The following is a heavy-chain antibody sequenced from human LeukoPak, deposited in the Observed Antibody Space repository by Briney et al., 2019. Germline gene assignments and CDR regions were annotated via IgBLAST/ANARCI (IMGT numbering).Heavy chain of an antibody. CDR3: ARIGGRDGYPMGAFDI. CDR1: GYTFTGYY. Sequence: ASVKVSCKASGYTFTGYYMHWVRQAPGQGLEWMGWINPNSGGTNYAQKFQGRVTMTRDTSISTAYMELSRLRSDDTAMYYCARIGGRDGYPMGAFDIWGQGTMVTVSS. D-gene: IGHD5-24*01. CDR2: INPNSGGT. V-gene: IGHV1-2*02. J-gene: IGHJ3*02.